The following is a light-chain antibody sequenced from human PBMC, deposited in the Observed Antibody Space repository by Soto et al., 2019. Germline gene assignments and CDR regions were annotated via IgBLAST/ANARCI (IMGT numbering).Light chain of an antibody. CDR2: GNS. V-gene: IGLV1-40*01. Sequence: QSVLTQPPSVSGAPGQRVTISCTGSSSNIGATYFVHWYQQFPGTAPKLLIYGNSNRPSGVPDRFFGSKSGTSASLAITGLQADDEADYYCQSYDSSLSAHYVFGTGTKVTVL. CDR3: QSYDSSLSAHYV. J-gene: IGLJ1*01. CDR1: SSNIGATYF.